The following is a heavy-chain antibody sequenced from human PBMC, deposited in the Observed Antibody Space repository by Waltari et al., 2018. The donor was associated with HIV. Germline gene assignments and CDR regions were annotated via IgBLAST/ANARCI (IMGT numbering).Heavy chain of an antibody. CDR3: ARGIRRDCYWFDP. CDR2: MNPNSGNT. D-gene: IGHD2-21*02. V-gene: IGHV1-8*01. CDR1: GYSFPSYD. Sequence: QVQLVQSGAEVKKPGASVKVYCKASGYSFPSYDLNWLRQASGQGLEWLGWMNPNSGNTGYAQKFQGRVTMTSNTSISTAYMELSSLRSEDTAVYYCARGIRRDCYWFDPWGQGTLVTVSS. J-gene: IGHJ5*02.